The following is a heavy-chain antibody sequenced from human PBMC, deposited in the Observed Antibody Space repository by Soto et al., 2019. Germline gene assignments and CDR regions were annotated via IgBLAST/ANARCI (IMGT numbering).Heavy chain of an antibody. CDR1: GYNFISHH. V-gene: IGHV1-46*04. CDR3: ASVYLSSKPSLSYFDY. J-gene: IGHJ4*02. D-gene: IGHD4-4*01. Sequence: QVQLVQSGAEVTKPGASVRLSCKASGYNFISHHIHWVRQAPGQGLEWMGFINPFDGSATHAQKLQRRVTMTIDKSTSTVYMELSSLRSEDAAVYYWASVYLSSKPSLSYFDYWGQGALVTVSA. CDR2: INPFDGSA.